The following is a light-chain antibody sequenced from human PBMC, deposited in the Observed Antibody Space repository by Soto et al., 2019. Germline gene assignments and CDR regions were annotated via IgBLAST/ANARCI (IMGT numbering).Light chain of an antibody. CDR2: EVN. V-gene: IGLV2-14*01. Sequence: QSALTQPASVSGSPGQSITISCTGTSSDVGGYDYVSWYQQHPGKAPKLMIYEVNNRPSGVSDRFSGSKSGNTASLTISVLQAEDEADYYCSSYSSSSPVVLGGGTKLTVL. CDR3: SSYSSSSPVV. J-gene: IGLJ2*01. CDR1: SSDVGGYDY.